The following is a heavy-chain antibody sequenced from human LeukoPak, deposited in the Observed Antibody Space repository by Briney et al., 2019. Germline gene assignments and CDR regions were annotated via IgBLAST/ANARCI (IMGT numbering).Heavy chain of an antibody. Sequence: SETLSLTCTVSGGSISSGSYCWSWIRQPAGKGLEWLGRIYTSGSTNYNPSLKSRVTISVDTSKNQFSLELYSVTAADTAAYYCARASSGSLTSHPYFDYWGQGTLVTVSS. CDR1: GGSISSGSYC. CDR3: ARASSGSLTSHPYFDY. D-gene: IGHD6-19*01. V-gene: IGHV4-61*02. J-gene: IGHJ4*02. CDR2: IYTSGST.